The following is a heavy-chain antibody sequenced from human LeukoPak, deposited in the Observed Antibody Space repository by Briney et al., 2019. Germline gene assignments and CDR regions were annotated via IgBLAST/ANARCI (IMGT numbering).Heavy chain of an antibody. CDR1: GFTFRDYY. Sequence: GGSLRLSCVASGFTFRDYYMSWIRRAPGKGLEWVSYISSSSSYIDYADSVKGRFTISRDNAKNSLHLQMKSLRAEDTAVYYCAKPTGPMPDWYFDLWGRGTLVTVSS. D-gene: IGHD4-17*01. V-gene: IGHV3-11*03. J-gene: IGHJ2*01. CDR3: AKPTGPMPDWYFDL. CDR2: ISSSSSYI.